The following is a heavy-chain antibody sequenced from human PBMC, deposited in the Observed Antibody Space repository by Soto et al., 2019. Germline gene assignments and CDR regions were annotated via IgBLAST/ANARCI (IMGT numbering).Heavy chain of an antibody. D-gene: IGHD6-13*01. CDR2: IDPSDSYT. CDR3: ATRGETRYSSSWHYYGMDV. V-gene: IGHV5-10-1*01. J-gene: IGHJ6*02. Sequence: PGESLKISCKGSGYSFTSYWISWVRQMPGKGLEWMGRIDPSDSYTNYSPSFQGHVTISADKSISTAYLQWSSLKASDTAMYYCATRGETRYSSSWHYYGMDVWGQRTTVTVSS. CDR1: GYSFTSYW.